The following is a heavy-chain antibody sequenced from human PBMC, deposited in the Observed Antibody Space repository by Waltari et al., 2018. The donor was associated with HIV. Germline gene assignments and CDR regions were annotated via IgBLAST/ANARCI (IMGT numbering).Heavy chain of an antibody. J-gene: IGHJ4*02. CDR1: GLTFNNAW. Sequence: EVQLVESGGGLVKPGGSLRLSCAASGLTFNNAWMRWVRQAPGKGLEWVGRIKTKTDGGTTDYAAPVKGRFTISRDDSKNTLYLQMNSLKTEDTAVYFCTIPPFGYSLGYWGQGTLVTVSS. V-gene: IGHV3-15*01. CDR3: TIPPFGYSLGY. D-gene: IGHD3-22*01. CDR2: IKTKTDGGTT.